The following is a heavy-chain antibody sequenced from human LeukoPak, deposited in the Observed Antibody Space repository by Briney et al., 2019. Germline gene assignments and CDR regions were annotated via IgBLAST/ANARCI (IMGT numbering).Heavy chain of an antibody. D-gene: IGHD3-16*01. V-gene: IGHV3-30*02. CDR1: GFSFSGSG. Sequence: PGGSLRLSCAASGFSFSGSGMHWVRQSPGKGPEWVAFIRYDGSVKSYANSVKGRFTGSRDNSKNTLFLQMNNLRAEDTAVYYCARDLPGGAKAFNIWGLGTMVIVSS. CDR3: ARDLPGGAKAFNI. J-gene: IGHJ3*02. CDR2: IRYDGSVK.